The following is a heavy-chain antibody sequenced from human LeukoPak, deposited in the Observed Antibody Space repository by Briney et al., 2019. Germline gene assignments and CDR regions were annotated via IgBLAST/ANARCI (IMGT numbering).Heavy chain of an antibody. Sequence: GGSLRLSCAASGFTFSSYGMHWVRQAPGKGPEWVAVISYDGSNKYYSDSVKGRFTISRDNSKNTLYLQMNSLRAEDTAVYYCAKAGDYYFDYWGQGTLVTVSS. CDR2: ISYDGSNK. D-gene: IGHD1-1*01. V-gene: IGHV3-30*18. CDR1: GFTFSSYG. CDR3: AKAGDYYFDY. J-gene: IGHJ4*02.